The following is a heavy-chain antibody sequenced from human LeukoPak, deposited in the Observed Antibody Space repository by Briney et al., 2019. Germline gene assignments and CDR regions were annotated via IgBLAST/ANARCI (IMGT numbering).Heavy chain of an antibody. CDR2: ISPSGGST. CDR3: ARDGVAGTYYFDY. V-gene: IGHV1-46*01. D-gene: IGHD6-19*01. J-gene: IGHJ4*02. Sequence: ASVKVSCKASGYTFTNYYMHWVRQAPGQGLEWMGMISPSGGSTSYPQKFQGRVTLTRDTSTSTVYMELSSLISEDTAVYFCARDGVAGTYYFDYWGQGTLVTVSS. CDR1: GYTFTNYY.